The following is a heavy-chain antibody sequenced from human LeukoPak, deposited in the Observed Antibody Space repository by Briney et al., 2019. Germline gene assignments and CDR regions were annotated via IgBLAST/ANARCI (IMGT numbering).Heavy chain of an antibody. CDR2: VYYSGST. Sequence: PSETLSLTCTVSGGSINNYYWTWIRQPPGQGLEWIGYVYYSGSTNYNPSLKSRVTISVDTSKNQFSLKLSSVTAADTAVYYCARGLYYDTSYWGQGTLVTVSS. V-gene: IGHV4-59*01. CDR1: GGSINNYY. J-gene: IGHJ4*02. D-gene: IGHD3-9*01. CDR3: ARGLYYDTSY.